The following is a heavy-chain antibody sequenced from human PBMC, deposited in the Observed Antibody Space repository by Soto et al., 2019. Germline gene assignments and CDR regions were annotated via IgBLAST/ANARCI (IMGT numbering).Heavy chain of an antibody. Sequence: PGGSLRLSCAASGFTFSSYSMNWVRQAPGKGLEWVSYISSSSSTIYYADSVKGRFTISRDNAKNSLYLQMNSLRDEDTAVYYCARDLLVGDYHNWFDPWGQGTLVTVSS. D-gene: IGHD4-17*01. J-gene: IGHJ5*02. CDR1: GFTFSSYS. CDR2: ISSSSSTI. CDR3: ARDLLVGDYHNWFDP. V-gene: IGHV3-48*02.